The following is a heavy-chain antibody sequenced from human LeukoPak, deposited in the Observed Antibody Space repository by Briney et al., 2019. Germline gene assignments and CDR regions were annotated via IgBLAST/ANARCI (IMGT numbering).Heavy chain of an antibody. CDR2: INTNTGNP. V-gene: IGHV7-4-1*02. D-gene: IGHD3-9*01. CDR1: GYTFTSYA. J-gene: IGHJ4*02. CDR3: AREMVGDYDILTPLDY. Sequence: ASVKVSCKASGYTFTSYAMNWVRQAPGQGLEWMGWINTNTGNPTYAQGFTGRFVFSLDTSVSTAYLQISSLKAEDTAVYYCAREMVGDYDILTPLDYWGQGTLVTVSS.